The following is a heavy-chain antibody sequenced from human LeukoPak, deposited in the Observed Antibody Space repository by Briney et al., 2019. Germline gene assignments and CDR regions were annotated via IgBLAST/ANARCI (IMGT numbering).Heavy chain of an antibody. J-gene: IGHJ4*02. D-gene: IGHD3-3*01. V-gene: IGHV3-23*01. CDR2: ISGSGGST. CDR3: AKQVYYGDYGDY. Sequence: GGSLRLSCAAYGFTFSRYAMSWVSQAPGKGLGWVSAISGSGGSTYYADSVKGRFTISRDNSKNTLYLQMNSLRAEDTAVYYCAKQVYYGDYGDYWGQGTLVTVSS. CDR1: GFTFSRYA.